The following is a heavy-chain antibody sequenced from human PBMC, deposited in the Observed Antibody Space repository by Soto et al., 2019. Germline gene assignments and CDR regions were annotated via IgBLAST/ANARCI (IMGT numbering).Heavy chain of an antibody. D-gene: IGHD6-13*01. Sequence: SQTLSLTCAISGDSVSSNSVTWNWIRQSPSRGLEWLGRTYYRSKWYFDYAVSVKSRITINPDTSKNQFSLQLSSVTPEDTAVYYCARLIGSSWLDYWGQGALVTVSS. J-gene: IGHJ4*02. CDR1: GDSVSSNSVT. CDR3: ARLIGSSWLDY. V-gene: IGHV6-1*01. CDR2: TYYRSKWYF.